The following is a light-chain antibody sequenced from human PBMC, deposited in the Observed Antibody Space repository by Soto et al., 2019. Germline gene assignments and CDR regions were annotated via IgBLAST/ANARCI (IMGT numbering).Light chain of an antibody. CDR2: DAS. CDR3: QQRSNWPLST. CDR1: QRVSSY. J-gene: IGKJ3*01. Sequence: EIVLTQSPATLSLSPGERATLSCRASQRVSSYLAWYQQKPGQAPRLLIYDASNRATGIPARFSGSGSGTDFTLTISSLEPEDCAVYYCQQRSNWPLSTFGPGTKVDIK. V-gene: IGKV3-11*01.